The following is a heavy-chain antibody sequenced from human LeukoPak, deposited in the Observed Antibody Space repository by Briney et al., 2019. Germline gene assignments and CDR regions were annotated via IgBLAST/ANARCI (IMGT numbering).Heavy chain of an antibody. Sequence: PSETLSLTCTVSGVSISSYYWSWIRQPPGKGLEWVGYIYYSGSTNYNPSLKSRVTISVDTSKNQFSLKLSSVTAADTAVYYCARAGNLVIKDYYYYYYMDVWGKRTTVTVSS. CDR3: ARAGNLVIKDYYYYYYMDV. CDR1: GVSISSYY. V-gene: IGHV4-59*01. J-gene: IGHJ6*03. CDR2: IYYSGST. D-gene: IGHD3-9*01.